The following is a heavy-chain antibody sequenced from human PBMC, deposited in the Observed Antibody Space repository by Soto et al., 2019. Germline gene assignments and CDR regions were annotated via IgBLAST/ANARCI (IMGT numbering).Heavy chain of an antibody. CDR1: GGSISSDY. Sequence: PSETLSLTCTVSGGSISSDYWSWIRQPPGKGLEWIGYIYYSGSTNYNPSLKSRVTISVDTSKNQFSLKLSSVTAADTAVYYCARVGMDYSNFGYYYYYMDVWGKGTTVTVSS. CDR3: ARVGMDYSNFGYYYYYMDV. D-gene: IGHD4-4*01. J-gene: IGHJ6*03. CDR2: IYYSGST. V-gene: IGHV4-59*01.